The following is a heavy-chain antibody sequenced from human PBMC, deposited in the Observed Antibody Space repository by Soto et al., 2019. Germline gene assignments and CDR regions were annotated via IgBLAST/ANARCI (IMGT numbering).Heavy chain of an antibody. V-gene: IGHV2-70*11. Sequence: ASGPTLVNPTQTLTLTCTFSGFSLSTSGKCVSRNRKPPGKALECFARIDWDDDKYYSTSLKTRLTISKDTSKNQLVLIMTNMDPVDTATYYFARAKYSSGLAYYYYYMDVWGKGTTVTVSS. D-gene: IGHD6-19*01. CDR3: ARAKYSSGLAYYYYYMDV. CDR2: IDWDDDK. J-gene: IGHJ6*03. CDR1: GFSLSTSGKC.